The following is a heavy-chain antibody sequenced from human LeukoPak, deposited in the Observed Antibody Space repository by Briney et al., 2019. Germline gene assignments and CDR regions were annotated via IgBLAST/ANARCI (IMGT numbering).Heavy chain of an antibody. V-gene: IGHV3-48*03. Sequence: PGGSLRLSCVVSGFTFSRYDMNWVRQAPGKGLEWVSYISSSGSTIHYADSVKGRFTISRDNAKDSLFLQMNSLRAEDTALYYLARVDYGEYPYYFDYWGQGTLVTVSS. D-gene: IGHD4-17*01. J-gene: IGHJ4*02. CDR3: ARVDYGEYPYYFDY. CDR2: ISSSGSTI. CDR1: GFTFSRYD.